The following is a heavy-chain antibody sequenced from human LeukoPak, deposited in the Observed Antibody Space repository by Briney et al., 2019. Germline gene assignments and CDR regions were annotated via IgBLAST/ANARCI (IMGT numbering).Heavy chain of an antibody. Sequence: PGGSLRLSCAASGFTFSSYSMNWVRQAPGKGLEWVSSISSSSSYIYYADSVKGRFTISRDNAKNSLYLQMNSLRAEDTAVYYCARSGSSGWYGPYYFDYWGQGTLVTVSS. J-gene: IGHJ4*02. CDR2: ISSSSSYI. D-gene: IGHD6-19*01. CDR1: GFTFSSYS. V-gene: IGHV3-21*01. CDR3: ARSGSSGWYGPYYFDY.